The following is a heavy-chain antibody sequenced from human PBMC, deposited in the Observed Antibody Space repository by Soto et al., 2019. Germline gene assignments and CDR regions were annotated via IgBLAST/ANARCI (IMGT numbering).Heavy chain of an antibody. V-gene: IGHV4-61*01. J-gene: IGHJ4*02. D-gene: IGHD1-26*01. CDR1: GGSVSSGSYS. CDR2: IYHSGTT. Sequence: SETLSLTCTVSGGSVSSGSYSWGWMRQPPGKGLEWIGYIYHSGTTNSNPSLKSRVTISVDTSKNQFSLKLSSVTAADTAVYYCARGGGSYYIAYWGQGTLVTVSS. CDR3: ARGGGSYYIAY.